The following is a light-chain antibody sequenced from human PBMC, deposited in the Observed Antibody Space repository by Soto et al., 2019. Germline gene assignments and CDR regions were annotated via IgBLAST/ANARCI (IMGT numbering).Light chain of an antibody. CDR3: QQLNSYPLFT. V-gene: IGKV1-9*01. CDR1: QGLSSY. CDR2: AAS. J-gene: IGKJ3*01. Sequence: DIQLTQSPSFLSASVGDRVTITCRASQGLSSYLAWYQQKPGKATKLLIYAASTLQSGVPSRFSGSGSGTEVTLTISSLQPEAFATYYFQQLNSYPLFTFGPGTKVDI.